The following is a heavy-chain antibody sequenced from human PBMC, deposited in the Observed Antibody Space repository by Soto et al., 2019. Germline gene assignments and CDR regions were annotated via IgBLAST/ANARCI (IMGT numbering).Heavy chain of an antibody. CDR3: AKTYCSGGSCYVFDY. Sequence: VGSLRLSCAASGFTFSSYAMSWVRQAPGKGLEWVSAISGSGGSTYYADFVKGRFTTSRDNSKNTLYLQMNSLRAEDTAVYYCAKTYCSGGSCYVFDYWGQGTLVTVSS. D-gene: IGHD2-15*01. CDR1: GFTFSSYA. V-gene: IGHV3-23*01. CDR2: ISGSGGST. J-gene: IGHJ4*02.